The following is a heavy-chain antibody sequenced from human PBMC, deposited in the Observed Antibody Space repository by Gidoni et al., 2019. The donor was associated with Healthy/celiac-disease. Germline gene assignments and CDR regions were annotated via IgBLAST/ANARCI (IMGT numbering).Heavy chain of an antibody. J-gene: IGHJ4*02. Sequence: QVQRVQSGAEVKKPGAAVKVSCKVSGDTLTELSMHWVRQAPGKGLEWMGGFEPEDGDTIYAQKFQGRFTMTEDTSTDPAYMELSSLRSEDTAVYYCATDPVGGGSYYFDYWGQGTLVTVSS. V-gene: IGHV1-24*01. D-gene: IGHD1-26*01. CDR1: GDTLTELS. CDR3: ATDPVGGGSYYFDY. CDR2: FEPEDGDT.